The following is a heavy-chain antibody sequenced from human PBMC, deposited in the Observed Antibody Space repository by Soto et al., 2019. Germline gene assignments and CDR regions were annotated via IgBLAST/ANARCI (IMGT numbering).Heavy chain of an antibody. CDR1: GFTFSSYA. Sequence: PGGSLRPSCAASGFTFSSYAMNWVRQAPGKGLEWVSAISGSSSSTNYADSVKGRFTISRDNAKNSLYLEMNSLRAEDTAVYYCPRAPGYWGQGTLVTGSS. J-gene: IGHJ1*01. CDR3: PRAPGY. V-gene: IGHV3-21*04. CDR2: ISGSSSST.